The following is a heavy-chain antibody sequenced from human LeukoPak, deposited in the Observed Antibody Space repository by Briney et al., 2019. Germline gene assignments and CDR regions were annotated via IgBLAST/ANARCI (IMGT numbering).Heavy chain of an antibody. V-gene: IGHV4-59*01. CDR3: AREAAYSSGWYGYFRH. CDR2: IYYSGNT. D-gene: IGHD6-19*01. CDR1: GGSISSYY. J-gene: IGHJ1*01. Sequence: PSETLSLTCTASGGSISSYYWSWIRQPPGKGLEWIGYIYYSGNTNYNPSLKSRVSISVDTSQNQFSLKLSSVTAADTAVYYCAREAAYSSGWYGYFRHWGQGTLVTVSS.